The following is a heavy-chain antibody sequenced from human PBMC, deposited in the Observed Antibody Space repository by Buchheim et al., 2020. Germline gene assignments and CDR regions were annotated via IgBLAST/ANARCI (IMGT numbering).Heavy chain of an antibody. Sequence: QVQLQQWGAGLLKPSETLSLTCAVYGGSFSGYYWSWIRQPPGKGLEWIGEINHSGSTNYNPSLKSRVTISVDTSKNQFPLKLSSVTAADTAVYYCARGERRPKFYYYYGMDVWGQGTT. CDR1: GGSFSGYY. V-gene: IGHV4-34*01. CDR3: ARGERRPKFYYYYGMDV. CDR2: INHSGST. J-gene: IGHJ6*02.